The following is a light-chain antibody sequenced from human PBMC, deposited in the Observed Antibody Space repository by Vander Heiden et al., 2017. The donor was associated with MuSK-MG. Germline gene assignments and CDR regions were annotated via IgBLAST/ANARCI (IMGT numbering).Light chain of an antibody. J-gene: IGLJ2*01. V-gene: IGLV2-11*01. CDR3: CSYAGSYTFEV. Sequence: QSALTQPRSVSGSPGPSVTISCTGTSSAVGGYNYVSWYQQHPGKAPKLMIYDVSKRPSGVPDRFSGSKSGNTAALTISGLQAEEEADYYCCSYAGSYTFEVFGGGTKLTVL. CDR1: SSAVGGYNY. CDR2: DVS.